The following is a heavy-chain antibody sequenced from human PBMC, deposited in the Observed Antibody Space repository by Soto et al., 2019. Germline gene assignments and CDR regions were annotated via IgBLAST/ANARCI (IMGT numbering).Heavy chain of an antibody. D-gene: IGHD2-15*01. CDR2: ISWDGGST. Sequence: VGSLRLSCAASGFTFDDYTMHWVRQAPGKGLEWVSLISWDGGSTYYADSVKGRFTISRDNSKNSLYLQMNSLRTEDTALYYCAKGKGVVRDVDFDYWGQGTLVTVSS. CDR3: AKGKGVVRDVDFDY. J-gene: IGHJ4*02. CDR1: GFTFDDYT. V-gene: IGHV3-43*01.